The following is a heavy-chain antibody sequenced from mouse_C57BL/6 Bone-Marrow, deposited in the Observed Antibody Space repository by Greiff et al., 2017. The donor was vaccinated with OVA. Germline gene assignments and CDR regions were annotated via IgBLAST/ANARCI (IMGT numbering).Heavy chain of an antibody. CDR1: GYAFSSSW. V-gene: IGHV1-82*01. CDR2: IYPGDGDT. Sequence: VQLQQSGPELVKPGASVKISCKASGYAFSSSWLTWLKPRPGTGLEWIGRIYPGDGDTNYNGKFKGKATLTADKSSSTAYMQLSSLTSEDSAVYFCALLRSFAYWGQGTLVTVSA. J-gene: IGHJ3*01. D-gene: IGHD1-1*01. CDR3: ALLRSFAY.